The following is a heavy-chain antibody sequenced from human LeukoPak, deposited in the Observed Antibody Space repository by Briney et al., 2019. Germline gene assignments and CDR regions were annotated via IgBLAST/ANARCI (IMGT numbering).Heavy chain of an antibody. V-gene: IGHV3-30*01. CDR3: ARAPCCDSSSWYSFMGDYFDY. Sequence: GRSLRLSCAASGFTFSSYAMHWVRQAPGKGLERVAVISYDGSNKYYADSVKGRFTISRDNSKNTLYLQMNSLRAEDTAVYYCARAPCCDSSSWYSFMGDYFDYWGQGTLVTVSS. CDR1: GFTFSSYA. D-gene: IGHD6-13*01. J-gene: IGHJ4*02. CDR2: ISYDGSNK.